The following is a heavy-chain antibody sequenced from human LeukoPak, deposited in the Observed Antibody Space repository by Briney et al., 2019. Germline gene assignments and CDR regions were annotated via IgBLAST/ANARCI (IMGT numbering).Heavy chain of an antibody. J-gene: IGHJ6*03. Sequence: PGRSLRLSCAASGFTFSSYGMHWVRQAPGKGLEWVAVISYDGSNKYYADSVKGQFTNSRDNSKNTLYLQMSSLRAEDTAVYYCASAAIGYYYYMDVWGKGTTVTVSS. V-gene: IGHV3-30*03. D-gene: IGHD2-2*02. CDR1: GFTFSSYG. CDR3: ASAAIGYYYYMDV. CDR2: ISYDGSNK.